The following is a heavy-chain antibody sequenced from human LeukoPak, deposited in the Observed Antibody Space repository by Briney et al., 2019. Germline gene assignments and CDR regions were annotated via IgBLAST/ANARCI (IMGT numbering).Heavy chain of an antibody. J-gene: IGHJ4*02. CDR2: ISSSSSTI. V-gene: IGHV3-48*01. D-gene: IGHD2/OR15-2a*01. CDR1: GFTFSSYG. CDR3: ARDLEYLGWDY. Sequence: PGGSLRLSCAASGFTFSSYGMHWVRQAPGKGLEWVSYISSSSSTIYYADSVKGRFTISRDNAKNSLYLQMNSLRAEDTAVYYCARDLEYLGWDYWGQGTLVTVSS.